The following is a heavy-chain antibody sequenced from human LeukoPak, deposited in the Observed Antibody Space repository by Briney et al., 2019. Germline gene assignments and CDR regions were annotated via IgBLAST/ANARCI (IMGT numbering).Heavy chain of an antibody. CDR1: GYTFTSYD. J-gene: IGHJ4*02. V-gene: IGHV1-8*01. Sequence: ASVKLSCKASGYTFTSYDINWVQQATGQGLEWMGWMQPNSGNAGYAPKFQGRVTMTRNTSICTAYMELSSMRSEDTAVYYGARGLYGSGSGWGQGTLVTVS. CDR3: ARGLYGSGSG. CDR2: MQPNSGNA. D-gene: IGHD3-10*01.